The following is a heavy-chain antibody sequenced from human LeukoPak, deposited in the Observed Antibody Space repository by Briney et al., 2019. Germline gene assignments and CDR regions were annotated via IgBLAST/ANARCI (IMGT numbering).Heavy chain of an antibody. Sequence: SVKVSCKASGGTFSSYAISWVRQAPGQGLEWMGGIIPIFGTANYAQKFQGRVTITADESTSTAYMELSSLRSEDTAVYYCARDGTGYSYGFNYYYYYTDVWGKGTTVTVSS. D-gene: IGHD5-18*01. CDR1: GGTFSSYA. J-gene: IGHJ6*03. CDR2: IIPIFGTA. V-gene: IGHV1-69*13. CDR3: ARDGTGYSYGFNYYYYYTDV.